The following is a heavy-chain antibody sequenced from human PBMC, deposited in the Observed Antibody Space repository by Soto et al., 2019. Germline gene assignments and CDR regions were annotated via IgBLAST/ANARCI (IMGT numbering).Heavy chain of an antibody. CDR1: GFTFSSYA. D-gene: IGHD7-27*01. J-gene: IGHJ4*02. CDR3: ARIERTPGD. Sequence: QVQLVESGGGVVQPGRSLRLSCAASGFTFSSYAMHWVRQAPGKGLEWVAVISYDGSSKYYADSVKGRFTISRDNSKNTLYLQMNSLRAEDTAVYYCARIERTPGDWGQGTLVTVSS. CDR2: ISYDGSSK. V-gene: IGHV3-30-3*01.